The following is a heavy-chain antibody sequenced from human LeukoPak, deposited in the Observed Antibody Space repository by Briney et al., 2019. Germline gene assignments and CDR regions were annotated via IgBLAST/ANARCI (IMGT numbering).Heavy chain of an antibody. J-gene: IGHJ5*02. CDR3: ARSLGVLEWFNWFDP. CDR1: GGSISNYY. Sequence: SETLSLTCTVSGGSISNYYWSWIRQPPGKGLEWIGYIYSSGTTKYNPSLKSRVSILVDTSKNQFSLNLRSVTAADTAVYYCARSLGVLEWFNWFDPWGQGTLVTVSS. V-gene: IGHV4-59*01. CDR2: IYSSGTT. D-gene: IGHD3-3*01.